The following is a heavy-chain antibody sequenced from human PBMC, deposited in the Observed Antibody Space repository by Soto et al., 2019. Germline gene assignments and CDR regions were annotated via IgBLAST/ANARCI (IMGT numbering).Heavy chain of an antibody. V-gene: IGHV3-33*08. CDR1: GLIFSNFG. CDR3: ARDPRTARPSAMDV. J-gene: IGHJ6*02. Sequence: QVQLVESGGGVVQPGRSLRLSCATSGLIFSNFGMHWVRQAPGKGLEWVAVIWYDGSNAVSADSVKGRFTISRDNSKNTLYLQMSGLRSEDTAVYYCARDPRTARPSAMDVWGQGTTVTVSS. CDR2: IWYDGSNA. D-gene: IGHD6-6*01.